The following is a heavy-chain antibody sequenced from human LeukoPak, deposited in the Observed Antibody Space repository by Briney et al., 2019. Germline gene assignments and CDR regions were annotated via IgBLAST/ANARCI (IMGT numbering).Heavy chain of an antibody. Sequence: PSETLSLTCTVSGDSIRNYHWSWIQQPPGKGLDWIGYISYSGSTKYNSSLESRVTISIDTSKNQFSLKLSSVTAADTALYYCARVGRGDHTWGSYSFDHWGQGTLVTVSS. D-gene: IGHD3-16*01. CDR3: ARVGRGDHTWGSYSFDH. V-gene: IGHV4-59*13. CDR2: ISYSGST. J-gene: IGHJ4*02. CDR1: GDSIRNYH.